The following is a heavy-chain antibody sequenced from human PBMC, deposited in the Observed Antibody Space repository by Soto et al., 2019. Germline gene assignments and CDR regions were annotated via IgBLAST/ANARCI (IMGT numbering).Heavy chain of an antibody. CDR2: INHRVNT. CDR3: ARGANLSSQRIAARTNRRYYYYGMDV. CDR1: GGSFSGYY. V-gene: IGHV4-34*01. D-gene: IGHD6-6*01. Sequence: GILWLTSAVYGGSFSGYYGGWIRQPPGKGQEWIGEINHRVNTNYNPSLKSRVTISVHTTKNQYSLKLSSVTGADTAVYYWARGANLSSQRIAARTNRRYYYYGMDVWGQGTTVTVSS. J-gene: IGHJ6*02.